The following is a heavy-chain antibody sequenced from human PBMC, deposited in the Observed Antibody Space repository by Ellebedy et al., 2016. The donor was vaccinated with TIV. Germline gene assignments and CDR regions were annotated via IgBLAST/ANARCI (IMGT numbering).Heavy chain of an antibody. J-gene: IGHJ4*02. V-gene: IGHV3-11*04. CDR2: ISSGGGSI. D-gene: IGHD1-26*01. CDR1: GFTFSDYY. CDR3: ARDSGSYPFDY. Sequence: GGSLRLXXAASGFTFSDYYMSWIRQAPGKGLEWLSYISSGGGSIFYADSVRDRFTISRDNAKNTLYLQLSSLRAEDTAVYYCARDSGSYPFDYWGQGTLVTVSS.